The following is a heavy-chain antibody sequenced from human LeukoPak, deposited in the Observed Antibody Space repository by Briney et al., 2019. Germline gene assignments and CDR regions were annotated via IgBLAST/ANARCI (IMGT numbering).Heavy chain of an antibody. J-gene: IGHJ5*02. CDR3: ARGGTMVRGAIAP. D-gene: IGHD3-10*01. CDR1: GGSISPYY. V-gene: IGHV4-4*07. CDR2: LYVSGST. Sequence: PSETLSLTCTVSGGSISPYYWNWIRQPAGKGLEWIGRLYVSGSTDYNPSLKSRVSISGDTSKNQFSLKLSSVTAADTAVYYCARGGTMVRGAIAPWGQGTLVTVSS.